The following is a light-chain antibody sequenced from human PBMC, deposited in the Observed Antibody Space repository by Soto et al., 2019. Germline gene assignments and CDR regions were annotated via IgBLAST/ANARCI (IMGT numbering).Light chain of an antibody. J-gene: IGKJ1*01. CDR3: QQYCNWWT. CDR1: QSVSSN. Sequence: DIVLTQSRATLDLFTVESATLSCRASQSVSSNLAWYQQKPGQAPRLLIYGASTRATGIPARFSGSGSGTEFTLTNSSLQSEDFAVYHCQQYCNWWTFGQGAKV. CDR2: GAS. V-gene: IGKV3-15*01.